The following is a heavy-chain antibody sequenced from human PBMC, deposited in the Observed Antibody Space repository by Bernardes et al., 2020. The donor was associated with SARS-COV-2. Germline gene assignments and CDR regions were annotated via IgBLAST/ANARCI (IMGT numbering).Heavy chain of an antibody. CDR2: ISTGGSTK. CDR1: GFTFSSSV. J-gene: IGHJ6*02. Sequence: GGSLRLSCAASGFTFSSSVMNWVRQAPGKGLEWVSYISTGGSTKYYADSVKGRFTISRDNAKNSLYLQMNSLRAEDTAVYYCASHSGPAAIRYYYGMDVWGQGTTVTVSS. D-gene: IGHD2-2*02. CDR3: ASHSGPAAIRYYYGMDV. V-gene: IGHV3-48*03.